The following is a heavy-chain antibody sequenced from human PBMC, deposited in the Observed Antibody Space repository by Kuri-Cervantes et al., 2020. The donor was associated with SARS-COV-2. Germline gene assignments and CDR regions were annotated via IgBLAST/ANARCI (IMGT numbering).Heavy chain of an antibody. CDR2: VNHRGST. CDR3: ARAYGFLRYIYYMDV. V-gene: IGHV4-39*07. D-gene: IGHD4-17*01. CDR1: GGSISSSSYY. J-gene: IGHJ6*03. Sequence: SETLSLTCTVSGGSISSSSYYWGWIRQPPGKGLEWIGEVNHRGSTNYNPSLKSRVTISVDTSSKQFSLHLGSVTAADTAVHYCARAYGFLRYIYYMDVWGRGTTVTVSS.